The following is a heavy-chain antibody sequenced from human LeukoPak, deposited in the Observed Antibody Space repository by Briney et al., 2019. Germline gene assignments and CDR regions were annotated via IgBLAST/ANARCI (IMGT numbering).Heavy chain of an antibody. CDR2: IYYTGRT. Sequence: SQTLSLTCIVSGGSISSGGFHWSWVRQPPGKGLEWIGYIYYTGRTYYNPSLKSRVTISVDTSKNQFSLKLSSVTAADTAVYYCARVYANWFDPWGQGTLVTVSS. V-gene: IGHV4-30-4*01. CDR3: ARVYANWFDP. D-gene: IGHD3-16*01. J-gene: IGHJ5*02. CDR1: GGSISSGGFH.